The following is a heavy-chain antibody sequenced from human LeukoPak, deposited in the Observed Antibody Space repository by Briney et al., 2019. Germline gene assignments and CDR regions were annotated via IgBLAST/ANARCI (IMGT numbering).Heavy chain of an antibody. D-gene: IGHD5-24*01. V-gene: IGHV3-21*01. CDR1: GFTFSDYS. Sequence: GGSLRLSCAASGFTFSDYSMNWVRQAPGKGLEWVSSISSSSSYIYYADSVKGRFTISRDNAKNSLYLQMNSLRAEDTAVYYCARVEGSRDGYNLYYWGQGTLVTVSS. CDR3: ARVEGSRDGYNLYY. CDR2: ISSSSSYI. J-gene: IGHJ4*02.